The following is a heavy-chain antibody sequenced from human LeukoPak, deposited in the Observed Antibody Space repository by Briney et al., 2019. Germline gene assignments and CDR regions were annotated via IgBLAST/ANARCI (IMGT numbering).Heavy chain of an antibody. CDR1: GDSVSGNSAA. D-gene: IGHD1-7*01. V-gene: IGHV6-1*01. CDR2: TYYRSKWYN. Sequence: SQTLSLTCAISGDSVSGNSAAWNWIRQSPSRGLEWLGRTYYRSKWYNDYAVSVKSRIRINADTSNNQYSLQLNSVTPEDTAVYYCARELELRGFYGMDVWGQGTTVTVSS. J-gene: IGHJ6*02. CDR3: ARELELRGFYGMDV.